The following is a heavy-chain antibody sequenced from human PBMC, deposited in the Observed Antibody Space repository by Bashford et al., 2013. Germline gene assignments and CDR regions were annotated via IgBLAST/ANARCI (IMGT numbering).Heavy chain of an antibody. Sequence: SETLSLTCTVSGGSMSGYYWSWIRQPPGKGLESIGNIHYSGSTNYNPSLKSRVTISLDTSKNEFSLRLSSVTAADTAVYYCAGGSWGSSWWGQGTLVTVSS. D-gene: IGHD3-16*01. CDR2: IHYSGST. CDR1: GGSMSGYY. V-gene: IGHV4-59*01. J-gene: IGHJ4*02. CDR3: AGGSWGSSW.